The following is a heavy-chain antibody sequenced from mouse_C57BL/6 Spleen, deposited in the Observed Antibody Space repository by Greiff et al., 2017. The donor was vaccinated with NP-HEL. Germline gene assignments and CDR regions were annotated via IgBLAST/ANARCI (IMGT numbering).Heavy chain of an antibody. V-gene: IGHV5-17*01. CDR3: ASDDYYGSSPGAY. D-gene: IGHD1-1*01. CDR2: ISSGSSTI. Sequence: DVQLVESGGGLVKPGGSLKLSCAASGFTFSDYGMHWVRQAPEKGLEWVAYISSGSSTIYYADTVKGRFTISRDNAKNTLFLQMTSLRSEDTAMYYCASDDYYGSSPGAYWGQGTLVTVSA. CDR1: GFTFSDYG. J-gene: IGHJ3*01.